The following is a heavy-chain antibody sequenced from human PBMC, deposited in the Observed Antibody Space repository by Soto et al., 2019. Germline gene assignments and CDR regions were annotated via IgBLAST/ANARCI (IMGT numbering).Heavy chain of an antibody. Sequence: EVQLLESGGGLVQPGESPRLSCAVSGFTFSSNVMSWVRQVPGKGLEWVSVISGSGVSTYYADSVKGRFTISRDNSKSTLFLQMNSLRAEDTAVYYCATGGWSRGRLDYWGQGTLVTVSS. CDR1: GFTFSSNV. V-gene: IGHV3-23*01. D-gene: IGHD6-19*01. CDR2: ISGSGVST. J-gene: IGHJ4*02. CDR3: ATGGWSRGRLDY.